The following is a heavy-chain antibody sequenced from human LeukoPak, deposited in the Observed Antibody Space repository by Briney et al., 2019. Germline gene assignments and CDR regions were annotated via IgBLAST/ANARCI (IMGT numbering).Heavy chain of an antibody. V-gene: IGHV3-21*01. J-gene: IGHJ6*03. CDR3: ARDRATVTTSNYYYYYMDV. CDR2: ISSSSSYI. Sequence: GGSLRLSCAASGFTFSSYSMNWVRQAPGKGLEWVSSISSSSSYIYYADSVKGRFTISRDNAKNSLYLQMNSLRAEDTAVYYCARDRATVTTSNYYYYYMDVWGKGTTVTVSS. CDR1: GFTFSSYS. D-gene: IGHD4-17*01.